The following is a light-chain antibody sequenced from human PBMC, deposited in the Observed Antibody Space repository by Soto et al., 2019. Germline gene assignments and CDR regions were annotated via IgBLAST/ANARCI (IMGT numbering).Light chain of an antibody. CDR2: GAS. J-gene: IGKJ4*02. CDR3: QQYDSTPLK. V-gene: IGKV3-20*01. Sequence: LSPREAATSSSAASQSVSNNYLAWYQQKPGQAPRLVISGASSRATAIPDRFSCSGSGTDFTLTISSLQAEDVAVYYCQQYDSTPLKFGRGTKVDIK. CDR1: QSVSNNY.